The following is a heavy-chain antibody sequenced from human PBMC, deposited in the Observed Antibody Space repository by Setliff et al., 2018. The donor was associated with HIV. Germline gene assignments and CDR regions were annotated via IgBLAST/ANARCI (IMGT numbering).Heavy chain of an antibody. Sequence: SETLSLTCAVYGGSFSDNYWSWIRQPPGKGLEWIGEINRSGSTNYNPSLKRRVTISVDTSKNQFSLKLNSVTAADTAVYYCERVRLELRQYWFDFWGQGSPVTVSS. D-gene: IGHD1-7*01. CDR3: ERVRLELRQYWFDF. CDR2: INRSGST. J-gene: IGHJ5*01. CDR1: GGSFSDNY. V-gene: IGHV4-34*01.